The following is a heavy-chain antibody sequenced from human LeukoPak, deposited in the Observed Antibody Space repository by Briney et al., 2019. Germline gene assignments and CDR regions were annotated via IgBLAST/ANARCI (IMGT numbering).Heavy chain of an antibody. CDR2: IYSGGSK. V-gene: IGHV3-53*01. CDR3: ATGGRSGVAFES. Sequence: PGGSLRLSCSASGFIDGSNYMSWVRQAPGKGLEWVSLIYSGGSKYYADSVMGRCTISRDKSNNTLYLQMSSLRADDTAVYYCATGGRSGVAFESWGQGTLVTVSS. CDR1: GFIDGSNY. J-gene: IGHJ4*02. D-gene: IGHD2-15*01.